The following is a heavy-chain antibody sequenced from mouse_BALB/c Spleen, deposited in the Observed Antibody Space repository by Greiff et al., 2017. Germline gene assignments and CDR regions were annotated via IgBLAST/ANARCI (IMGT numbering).Heavy chain of an antibody. D-gene: IGHD3-3*01. CDR3: ARQGGRHYFDY. CDR1: GFTFSSYT. CDR2: ISNGGGST. Sequence: EVHLVESGGGLVQPGGSLKLSCAASGFTFSSYTMSWVRQTPEKRLEWVAYISNGGGSTYYPDTVKGRFTISRDNAKNTLYLQMSSLKSEDTAMYYCARQGGRHYFDYWGQGTTLTVSS. J-gene: IGHJ2*01. V-gene: IGHV5-12-2*01.